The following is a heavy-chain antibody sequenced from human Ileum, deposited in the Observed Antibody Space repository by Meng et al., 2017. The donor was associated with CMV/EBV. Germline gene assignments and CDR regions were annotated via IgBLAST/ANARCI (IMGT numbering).Heavy chain of an antibody. CDR2: ISTSSTYI. Sequence: EVQLVESGXGLVKPXGCLRFSCTASEFSFSIYSMNWVRQAPGKGLEWVSSISTSSTYIYYADSLKGRFTISRDNAKNSLYLQMNSLRAEDTAVYYCAVESNAGYYFDYWGQGTLCNVCS. CDR3: AVESNAGYYFDY. J-gene: IGHJ4*02. CDR1: EFSFSIYS. V-gene: IGHV3-21*02. D-gene: IGHD4/OR15-4a*01.